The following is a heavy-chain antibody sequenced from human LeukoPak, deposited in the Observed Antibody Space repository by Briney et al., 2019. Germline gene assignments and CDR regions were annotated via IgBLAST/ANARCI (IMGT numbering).Heavy chain of an antibody. CDR1: GGSISIYY. CDR2: IYYSGST. J-gene: IGHJ4*02. D-gene: IGHD2-2*01. V-gene: IGHV4-59*08. CDR3: ARLLRYAPRYFDY. Sequence: SETLSLTCTLSGGSISIYYWSWVRQPPGKGLEWIGYIYYSGSTNYNPSLKSRVTISVDTSKNQFSLKLSSVTAADTAVYYCARLLRYAPRYFDYWGQGTLVTVSS.